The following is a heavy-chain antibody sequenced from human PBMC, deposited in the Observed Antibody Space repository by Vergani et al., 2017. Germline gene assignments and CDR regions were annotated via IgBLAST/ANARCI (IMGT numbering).Heavy chain of an antibody. CDR3: AREPSPPPRYEFWSGYYRRGWFDP. CDR1: GFTFGYYA. J-gene: IGHJ5*02. Sequence: EVQLVESGGDLVQPGRSLRLSCTASGFTFGYYAMDWFRQAPGQGLEWVGGIRSKAYGQATIYAASVKGRFTISRDNSKNTLYLQMKSLRAEDTAVYYGAREPSPPPRYEFWSGYYRRGWFDPWGQGTLVTVSS. V-gene: IGHV3-49*03. CDR2: IRSKAYGQAT. D-gene: IGHD3-3*01.